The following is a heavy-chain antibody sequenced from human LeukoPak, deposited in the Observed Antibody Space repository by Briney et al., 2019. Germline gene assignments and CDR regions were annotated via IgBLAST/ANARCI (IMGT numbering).Heavy chain of an antibody. CDR1: GFTFSNYA. V-gene: IGHV3-23*01. Sequence: GGSLRLSCVASGFTFSNYAMSWVRQEPGKGPEWVSGISDDTFSTYYADSLRGRFTISRDNSKSTVYLQMDNLGDDDTAVYYCVKGSGSSSIYWGQGTLVTVSS. CDR2: ISDDTFST. J-gene: IGHJ4*02. D-gene: IGHD6-6*01. CDR3: VKGSGSSSIY.